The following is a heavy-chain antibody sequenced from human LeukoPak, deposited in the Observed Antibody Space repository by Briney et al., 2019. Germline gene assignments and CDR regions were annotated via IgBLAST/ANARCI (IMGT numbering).Heavy chain of an antibody. Sequence: GGSLRLSCAASGFTFIDYDMHWVRQVIGKGLEWVSAIGIRGDTHYSGSVKGRFTISRENAESSLYLQMNSLRAEDTAVYYCAKDLGYCSGGSCYEFDPWGQGTLVTVSS. J-gene: IGHJ5*02. D-gene: IGHD2-15*01. CDR3: AKDLGYCSGGSCYEFDP. CDR2: IGIRGDT. CDR1: GFTFIDYD. V-gene: IGHV3-13*01.